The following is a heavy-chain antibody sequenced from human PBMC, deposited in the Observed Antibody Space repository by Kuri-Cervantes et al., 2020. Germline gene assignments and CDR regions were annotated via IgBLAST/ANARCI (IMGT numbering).Heavy chain of an antibody. CDR2: IIPIFGTA. Sequence: SVKVSCKASGGTFSSYAISWVRQAPGQGLEWMGGIIPIFGTANYAQKFQGRVTITADKSTSTAYMELSSLRSEDTAMYYCARGGPAGSGWLNAFDIWGQGTMVTVSS. CDR3: ARGGPAGSGWLNAFDI. D-gene: IGHD6-25*01. J-gene: IGHJ3*02. CDR1: GGTFSSYA. V-gene: IGHV1-69*06.